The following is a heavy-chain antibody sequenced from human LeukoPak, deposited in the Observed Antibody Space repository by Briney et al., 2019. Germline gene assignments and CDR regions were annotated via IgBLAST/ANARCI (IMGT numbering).Heavy chain of an antibody. Sequence: VASVKVSCKASGYTFTGYYMHWVRQAPGQGLEWMGWINPNSGGTKYAQKFQGRVTMTRDTSIRTAYLELSRLKSDDAAVYYCARDTSGPLYYLDYWGRGTLVTVSS. CDR1: GYTFTGYY. D-gene: IGHD1-26*01. CDR2: INPNSGGT. V-gene: IGHV1-2*02. CDR3: ARDTSGPLYYLDY. J-gene: IGHJ4*02.